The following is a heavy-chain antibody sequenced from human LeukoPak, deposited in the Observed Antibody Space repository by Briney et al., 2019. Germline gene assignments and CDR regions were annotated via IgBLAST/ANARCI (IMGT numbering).Heavy chain of an antibody. V-gene: IGHV4-59*01. D-gene: IGHD6-19*01. Sequence: SETLSLTCTVSGGSISSYYWSWIRQPPGKGLEWIGYIYYSGSTNYNPSLKSRVTISVDTSKNQFSLKLSSVTAADTAVCYCAREAGGDYYYYYYMDVWGKGTTVTVSS. CDR3: AREAGGDYYYYYYMDV. CDR1: GGSISSYY. CDR2: IYYSGST. J-gene: IGHJ6*03.